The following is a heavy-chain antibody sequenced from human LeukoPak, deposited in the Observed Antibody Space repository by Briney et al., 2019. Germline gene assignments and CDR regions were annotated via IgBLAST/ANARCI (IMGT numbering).Heavy chain of an antibody. CDR1: GFTFSSYW. V-gene: IGHV3-7*01. J-gene: IGHJ4*02. D-gene: IGHD6-13*01. CDR2: IKQDGSEK. CDR3: AKSMTGIAAAGTPYYFDY. Sequence: GGSLRLSCAASGFTFSSYWMSWVRQAPGKGLEWVVNIKQDGSEKYYVDSVKGRFTISRDNAKNSLYLQMNSLRAEDTAVYYCAKSMTGIAAAGTPYYFDYWGQGTLVTVSS.